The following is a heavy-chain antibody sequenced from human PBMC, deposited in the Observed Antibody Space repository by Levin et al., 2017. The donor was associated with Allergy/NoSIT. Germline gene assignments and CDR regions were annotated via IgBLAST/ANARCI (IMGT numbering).Heavy chain of an antibody. CDR2: VSATGNNV. J-gene: IGHJ6*02. Sequence: RTGGSLRLSCAASGFTFSDYYMTWIRLAPGKGLEWLSYVSATGNNVHYADSVEGRFTISRDNAKNSVYLQMNSLRAEDTAVYYCARDLVVVPASDLAYGMDVWGRGTTVTVSS. CDR1: GFTFSDYY. V-gene: IGHV3-11*01. D-gene: IGHD2-2*01. CDR3: ARDLVVVPASDLAYGMDV.